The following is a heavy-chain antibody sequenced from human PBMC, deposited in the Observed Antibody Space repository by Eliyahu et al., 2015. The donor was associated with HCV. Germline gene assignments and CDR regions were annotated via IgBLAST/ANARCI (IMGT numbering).Heavy chain of an antibody. D-gene: IGHD6-19*01. Sequence: QVQLQESGPGLVKPSETLSLTCXVSGGSISSYYWSWIRQPPGKGLEWIXYIXYSGSTNYNPSLKSXVXISXDTSKXQFSXKLXSVTAADTAVYYCASGGGGIAVAGTGGWFDPWGQGTLVTVSS. CDR1: GGSISSYY. CDR2: IXYSGST. J-gene: IGHJ5*02. CDR3: ASGGGGIAVAGTGGWFDP. V-gene: IGHV4-59*01.